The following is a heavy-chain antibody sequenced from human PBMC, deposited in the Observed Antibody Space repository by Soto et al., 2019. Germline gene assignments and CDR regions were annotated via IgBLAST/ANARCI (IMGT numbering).Heavy chain of an antibody. V-gene: IGHV3-53*01. CDR2: IYSGGST. CDR1: GFTVSSNY. CDR3: ARDGRRYCSGGSCYSEEDY. J-gene: IGHJ4*02. D-gene: IGHD2-15*01. Sequence: EVQLVESGGGLIQPGGSLRLSCAASGFTVSSNYMSWVRQAPGKGLEWVSVIYSGGSTYYADSVKGRFTISRDNSKNTLYLQMNSLRAEDTAVYYCARDGRRYCSGGSCYSEEDYWGQGTLVTVSS.